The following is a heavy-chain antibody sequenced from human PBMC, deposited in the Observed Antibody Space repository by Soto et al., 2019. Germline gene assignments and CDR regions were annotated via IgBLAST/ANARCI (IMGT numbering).Heavy chain of an antibody. CDR3: ARSVAVPGAHIDY. Sequence: GPGPGKPSETLSLTCSVSGGSISGSYWSWIRQSPGKGLEWLGYVYYTGSTNYSPSLRSRVSISVDTSKNEFSLRLSSVTAADTAVYFCARSVAVPGAHIDYWGQGTQVTVSS. D-gene: IGHD6-19*01. J-gene: IGHJ4*02. CDR2: VYYTGST. CDR1: GGSISGSY. V-gene: IGHV4-59*01.